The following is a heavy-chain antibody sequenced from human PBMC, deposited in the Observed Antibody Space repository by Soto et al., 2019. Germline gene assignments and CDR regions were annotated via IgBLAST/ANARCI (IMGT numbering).Heavy chain of an antibody. J-gene: IGHJ4*02. CDR2: INAGNGNT. Sequence: QVQLVQSGAEEKKPGASVKVSCKASGYTFTSYAMHWVRQAPGQRLEWMGWINAGNGNTKYSQKFQGRVTITRDTSASTGYMDLTSLSSEDTAAYYCARALVVVTAPDYWGQVNLVTVSS. D-gene: IGHD2-21*02. V-gene: IGHV1-3*05. CDR1: GYTFTSYA. CDR3: ARALVVVTAPDY.